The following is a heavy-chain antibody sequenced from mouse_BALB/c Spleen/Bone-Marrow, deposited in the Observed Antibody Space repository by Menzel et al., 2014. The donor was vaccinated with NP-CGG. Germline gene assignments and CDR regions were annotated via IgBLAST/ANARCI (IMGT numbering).Heavy chain of an antibody. D-gene: IGHD1-1*01. CDR1: GYSFTGYN. J-gene: IGHJ1*01. V-gene: IGHV1-39*01. Sequence: EVQLQESGPEPEKPGASVKISCKASGYSFTGYNMNWVKQSNGKSLEWIGNIDPYYGGTSYNQKFKGKATLTVDKSSSTAYMQLKSLTSEDSAVYYCATYGYSYWYFDVWGAGTTVTVSS. CDR2: IDPYYGGT. CDR3: ATYGYSYWYFDV.